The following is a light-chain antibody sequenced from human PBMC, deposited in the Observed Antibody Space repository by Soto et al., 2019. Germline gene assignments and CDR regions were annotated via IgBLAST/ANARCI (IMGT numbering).Light chain of an antibody. CDR1: QDIRGD. V-gene: IGKV1-6*01. CDR3: QHYNSYSEA. CDR2: AAS. Sequence: AIQMTQSPSSLSASVGDSVTITCRASQDIRGDLGWYQQKPGKAPKLLIYAASSLQSGVPSRFSGSGSGRDFNLIISSLQPEDFATYYCQHYNSYSEAFGQGTKVDIK. J-gene: IGKJ1*01.